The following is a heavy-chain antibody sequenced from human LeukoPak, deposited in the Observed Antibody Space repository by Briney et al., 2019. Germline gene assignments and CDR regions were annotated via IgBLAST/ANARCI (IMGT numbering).Heavy chain of an antibody. V-gene: IGHV3-23*01. CDR3: AKSRGYSYRALDY. J-gene: IGHJ4*02. Sequence: PGGSLRLSCAASGFTFSSYAMSWVRQAQGKGLEWVSGISGSGASTYYADSVKGRFTISRDNSKNTLYVQMNSLRAEDTAVYYCAKSRGYSYRALDYWGQGTLVTVSS. CDR1: GFTFSSYA. CDR2: ISGSGAST. D-gene: IGHD5-18*01.